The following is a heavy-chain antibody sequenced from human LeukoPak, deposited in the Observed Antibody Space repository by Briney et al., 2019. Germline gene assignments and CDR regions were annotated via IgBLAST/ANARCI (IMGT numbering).Heavy chain of an antibody. Sequence: GGSLRLSCAASGFTFSDYYMSWIRQAPGKGLEWVSYISSSGSTIYYADSVKGRFTISRDNAKNSLYLQMNSLRAEDTAVYYCARDGSGLYYDSSAAPYMDVWGKGTTVTVSS. CDR1: GFTFSDYY. D-gene: IGHD3-22*01. CDR2: ISSSGSTI. V-gene: IGHV3-11*04. J-gene: IGHJ6*03. CDR3: ARDGSGLYYDSSAAPYMDV.